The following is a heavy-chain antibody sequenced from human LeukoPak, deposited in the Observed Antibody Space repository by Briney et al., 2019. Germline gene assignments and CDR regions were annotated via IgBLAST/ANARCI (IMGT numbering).Heavy chain of an antibody. CDR2: IHHSGNT. CDR1: GGSLSGYY. V-gene: IGHV4-34*01. D-gene: IGHD3-22*01. CDR3: ARGAPNYYDKGDDTFDI. Sequence: PSETLSLTCAVSGGSLSGYYWSWIRQPPGKGLEWIADIHHSGNTNYNPSLKSRVTISLDTSKNQLSLKLSSVTAADTAVYYCARGAPNYYDKGDDTFDIWGLGTMVIVSS. J-gene: IGHJ3*02.